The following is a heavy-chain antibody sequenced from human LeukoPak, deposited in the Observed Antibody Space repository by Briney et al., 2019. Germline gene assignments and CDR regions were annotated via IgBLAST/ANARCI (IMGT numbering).Heavy chain of an antibody. J-gene: IGHJ4*02. CDR1: GGSISSGGYY. V-gene: IGHV4-31*03. Sequence: SETLSLTCTVSGGSISSGGYYWSWIRQHPGKGLEWIGYIYYSGSTYYNPSLKSRVSISVDTSKNQFSLKLSSVTAADTAVYYCARDNSYEIDYWGQGTLVTVSS. CDR3: ARDNSYEIDY. D-gene: IGHD5-18*01. CDR2: IYYSGST.